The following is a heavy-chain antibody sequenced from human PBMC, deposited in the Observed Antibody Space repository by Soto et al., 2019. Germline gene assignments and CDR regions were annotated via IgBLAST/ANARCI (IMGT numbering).Heavy chain of an antibody. CDR1: TYIFSNYV. J-gene: IGHJ5*01. CDR3: ACPIWLGEYLFGY. Sequence: ASVKVSCKASTYIFSNYVMHWVRQAPGQGLQWMGWINGRNGDTEYSQKFQGRVTITRDTSASTVYMELSRLTSEDTAVYYCACPIWLGEYLFGYWGQ. D-gene: IGHD3-10*01. V-gene: IGHV1-3*01. CDR2: INGRNGDT.